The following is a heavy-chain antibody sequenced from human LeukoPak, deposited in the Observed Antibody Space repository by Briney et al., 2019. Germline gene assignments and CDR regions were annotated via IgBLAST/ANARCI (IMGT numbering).Heavy chain of an antibody. D-gene: IGHD3-22*01. Sequence: ASVKVSCKASGYTFTSYGISWVRQAPGHGLEWMGWISAYNGNTHYAQKLQGRVTMTTDTSTSTAYMELRSLRSDDAAVYYCARDYYYDSSGAPHFDYWGQGTLVTVSS. J-gene: IGHJ4*02. CDR3: ARDYYYDSSGAPHFDY. V-gene: IGHV1-18*01. CDR1: GYTFTSYG. CDR2: ISAYNGNT.